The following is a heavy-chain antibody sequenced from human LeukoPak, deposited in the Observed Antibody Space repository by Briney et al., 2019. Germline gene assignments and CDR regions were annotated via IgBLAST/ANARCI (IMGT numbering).Heavy chain of an antibody. Sequence: GGSLRLSCAASGFTFSSYGMHWVRQAPGKGLEWVAVIWYDGSSKYYADSVKGRFTISRDNSKNTLYLQMNSLRAEDTAVYYCASDYCSSTSCIGYWGQGTLVTVSS. CDR3: ASDYCSSTSCIGY. J-gene: IGHJ4*02. CDR1: GFTFSSYG. V-gene: IGHV3-33*01. CDR2: IWYDGSSK. D-gene: IGHD2-2*01.